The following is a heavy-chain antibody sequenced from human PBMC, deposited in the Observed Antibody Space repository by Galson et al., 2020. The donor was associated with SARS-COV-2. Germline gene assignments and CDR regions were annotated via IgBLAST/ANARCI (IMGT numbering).Heavy chain of an antibody. D-gene: IGHD2-15*01. V-gene: IGHV1-2*02. CDR2: INPNSGGT. Sequence: ASVKVSCKASGYTFTGYYMHWVRQAPGQGLEWMGWINPNSGGTNYAQKFQGRVTMTRDTSISTAYMELSRLRSDDTAVYYCARVIGKVVVAATDYWGQGTLVTVSS. CDR1: GYTFTGYY. J-gene: IGHJ4*02. CDR3: ARVIGKVVVAATDY.